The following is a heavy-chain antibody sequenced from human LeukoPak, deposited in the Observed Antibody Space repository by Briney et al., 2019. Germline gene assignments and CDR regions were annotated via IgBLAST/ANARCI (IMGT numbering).Heavy chain of an antibody. CDR3: ARTITGEFDY. Sequence: GGSLRLSCAASGFTFSSYAMHWVRQAPGKGLEWVAVISYDGSNKYYADSVKGRFTISRDNSKNTLYLQMNSLRAEDTAAYYCARTITGEFDYWGQGTLVTVSS. D-gene: IGHD7-27*01. CDR1: GFTFSSYA. CDR2: ISYDGSNK. J-gene: IGHJ4*02. V-gene: IGHV3-30*14.